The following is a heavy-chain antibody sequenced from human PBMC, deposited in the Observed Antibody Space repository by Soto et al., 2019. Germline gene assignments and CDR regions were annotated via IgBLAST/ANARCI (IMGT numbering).Heavy chain of an antibody. Sequence: ASVKVSCKASGYTFTSYEISWVRQATGQGLEWMGWMTPNSGNTGSAQKFQGRVTMTRNTSISTAYLELSSLRSEDTAVYYCARGGGGNYYYDSSGYYYNYWGQGTRVTVSS. CDR3: ARGGGGNYYYDSSGYYYNY. J-gene: IGHJ4*02. D-gene: IGHD3-22*01. CDR1: GYTFTSYE. CDR2: MTPNSGNT. V-gene: IGHV1-8*01.